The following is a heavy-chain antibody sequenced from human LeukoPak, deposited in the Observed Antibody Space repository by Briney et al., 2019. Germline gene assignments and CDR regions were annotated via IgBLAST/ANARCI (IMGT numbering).Heavy chain of an antibody. CDR2: ISNSSCYI. CDR3: AKGSWIQLL. J-gene: IGHJ4*02. Sequence: GGSLRLSCAASGFTFNNYNMNWVRQAPGKGLEWVSSISNSSCYIYYADSVRGRFTISSDNSKNTLYLQMNSLRAEDTAVYYWAKGSWIQLLWGQGTLVTVSS. V-gene: IGHV3-21*01. CDR1: GFTFNNYN. D-gene: IGHD5-18*01.